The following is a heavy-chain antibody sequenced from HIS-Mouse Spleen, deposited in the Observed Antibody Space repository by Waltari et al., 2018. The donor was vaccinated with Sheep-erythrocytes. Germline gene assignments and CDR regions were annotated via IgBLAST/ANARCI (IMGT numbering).Heavy chain of an antibody. J-gene: IGHJ4*02. CDR2: ISSSSSYI. Sequence: FTFSSYSMNWVRQAPGKGREWVASISSSSSYIDYADSVKGRFTISRDNAKNSLYLQMNSLRAEDTAVYYCARVASGATFDYWGQGTLVTVSS. CDR1: FTFSSYS. D-gene: IGHD1-26*01. V-gene: IGHV3-21*01. CDR3: ARVASGATFDY.